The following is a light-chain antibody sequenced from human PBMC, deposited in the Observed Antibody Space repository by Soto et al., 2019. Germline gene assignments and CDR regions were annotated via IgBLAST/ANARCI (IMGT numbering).Light chain of an antibody. CDR1: SSDVGTYNF. CDR3: CSYAGSYTYV. V-gene: IGLV2-23*02. J-gene: IGLJ1*01. CDR2: EVS. Sequence: QSALTQPASVSGTPGQWITISCTGTSSDVGTYNFVSWYQQHPGKAPKLIIYEVSKRPSGVSNGSSGSKAGNTASLRICGLQAEEEADYYCCSYAGSYTYVFGTGTKVTVL.